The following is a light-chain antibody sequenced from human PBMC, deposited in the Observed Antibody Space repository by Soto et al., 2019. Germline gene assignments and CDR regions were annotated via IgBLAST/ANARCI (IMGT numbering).Light chain of an antibody. J-gene: IGLJ3*02. Sequence: QSVLTQPASVSGSPGQSITISCTGTSSDVGGYNYVSWYQQHPGKAPKLMIYDVSNRPSGVSNRFSGSKSGNTASLTISGGQGEDEDDYYCSSCTSSSVWVFGGGTKLTVL. CDR1: SSDVGGYNY. V-gene: IGLV2-14*01. CDR2: DVS. CDR3: SSCTSSSVWV.